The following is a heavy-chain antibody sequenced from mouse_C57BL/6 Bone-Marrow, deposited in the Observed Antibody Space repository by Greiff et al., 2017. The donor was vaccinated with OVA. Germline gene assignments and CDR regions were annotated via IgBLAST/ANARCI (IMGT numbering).Heavy chain of an antibody. CDR2: INPYNGGT. J-gene: IGHJ3*01. Sequence: VQLQQSGPVLVKPGASVKMSCKASGYTFTDYYMNWVKQSHGQSLEWIGVINPYNGGTSSNPKFKGQATLTVDKSSSTAYMELNSLTSEDSAVYYCARIYDGYPWFAYWGQGTLVTVSA. D-gene: IGHD2-3*01. CDR1: GYTFTDYY. V-gene: IGHV1-19*01. CDR3: ARIYDGYPWFAY.